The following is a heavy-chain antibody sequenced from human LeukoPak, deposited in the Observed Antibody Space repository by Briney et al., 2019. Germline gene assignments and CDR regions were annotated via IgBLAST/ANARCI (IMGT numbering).Heavy chain of an antibody. J-gene: IGHJ6*02. CDR2: ISSSSYI. V-gene: IGHV3-21*01. CDR1: GFTFSSYS. Sequence: GGSLRLSCAASGFTFSSYSMNWVRQAPGKGLEWVSSISSSSYIYYADSVKGRFTISRDNAANSLYLQMNSLRAEDTAVYYCAACTDYSCGWSPLGMDVWGQGTTVTVSS. D-gene: IGHD6-19*01. CDR3: AACTDYSCGWSPLGMDV.